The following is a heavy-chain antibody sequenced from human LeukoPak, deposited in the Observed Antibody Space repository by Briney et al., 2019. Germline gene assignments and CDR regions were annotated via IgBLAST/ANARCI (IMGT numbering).Heavy chain of an antibody. D-gene: IGHD1-26*01. Sequence: GASVKVSCKTSGYTFTSYYMHWVRQAPGQGLEWMGIINPNSGGTNYAQKFQGRVTMTRDTSISTAYMELSRLRSDDTAVYYCARVSRSSGTPYYFDYWGQGTLVTVSS. J-gene: IGHJ4*02. V-gene: IGHV1-2*02. CDR2: INPNSGGT. CDR1: GYTFTSYY. CDR3: ARVSRSSGTPYYFDY.